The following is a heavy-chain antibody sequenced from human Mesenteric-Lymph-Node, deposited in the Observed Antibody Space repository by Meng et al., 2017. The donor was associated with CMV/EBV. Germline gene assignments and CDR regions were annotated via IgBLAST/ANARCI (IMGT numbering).Heavy chain of an antibody. Sequence: SSYEMNWIRQPPGKGLEWIGSIYYSGSTYYNPSLKSRVTISVDTSKNQFSLKLSSVTAADTAVYYCARHPIITMIVVVIPGGGFDPWGQGTLVTVSS. CDR3: ARHPIITMIVVVIPGGGFDP. V-gene: IGHV4-39*01. D-gene: IGHD3-22*01. CDR2: IYYSGST. J-gene: IGHJ5*02. CDR1: SSYE.